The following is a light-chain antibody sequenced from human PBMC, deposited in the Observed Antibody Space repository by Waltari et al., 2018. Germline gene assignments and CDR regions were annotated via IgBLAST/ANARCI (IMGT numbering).Light chain of an antibody. J-gene: IGKJ1*01. Sequence: EIVLTQSPGTVTLSQGEGATLSCRASQSVASSYVAWYQQKPGQAPRLLIYGGSGRATGSPDRFSGSWSETDFSLTISRVRPEDSAVYYCQQYATSPRTFGQGTKVEIK. CDR3: QQYATSPRT. CDR1: QSVASSY. CDR2: GGS. V-gene: IGKV3-20*01.